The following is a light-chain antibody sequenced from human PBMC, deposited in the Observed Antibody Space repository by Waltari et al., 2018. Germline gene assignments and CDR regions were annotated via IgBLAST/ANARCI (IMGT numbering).Light chain of an antibody. CDR3: QVWDRSRDQVV. V-gene: IGLV3-21*02. Sequence: SYVLTQPPSVSLAPGQTATLSCGGDHLGSRRLHWYQQRPGQAPVLVVYDDSDRPSGIPERLSGSNSGNTATLTISRVEAGDEAVYYCQVWDRSRDQVVFGGGTKLTVL. J-gene: IGLJ2*01. CDR2: DDS. CDR1: HLGSRR.